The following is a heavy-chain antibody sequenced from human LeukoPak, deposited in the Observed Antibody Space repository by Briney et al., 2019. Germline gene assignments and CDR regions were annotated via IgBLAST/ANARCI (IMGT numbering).Heavy chain of an antibody. Sequence: PSETLSLTCTVSGGSISSYYWSWIRQPPGKGLEWIGYIYYTGSTNYNPSLKSRVTISVDTSKNQFSLKLNSVTAADTAVYYCARVAGGGSYSYYYYHMDVWGKGTTVIVSS. CDR3: ARVAGGGSYSYYYYHMDV. J-gene: IGHJ6*03. CDR2: IYYTGST. V-gene: IGHV4-59*01. CDR1: GGSISSYY. D-gene: IGHD1-26*01.